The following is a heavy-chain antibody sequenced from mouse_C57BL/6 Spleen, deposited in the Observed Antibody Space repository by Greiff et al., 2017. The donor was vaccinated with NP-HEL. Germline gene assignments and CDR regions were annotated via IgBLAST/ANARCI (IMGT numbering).Heavy chain of an antibody. CDR2: INPSNGGT. V-gene: IGHV1-53*01. Sequence: VQLQQPGTELVKPGASVKLSCKASGYTFTSYWMHWVKQRPGQGLEWIGNINPSNGGTNYNEKFKSKATLTVDKSSSTAYMQLSSLTSEDSAVYYCARNPLYYYGSTYFDYWGQGTTLTVSS. CDR3: ARNPLYYYGSTYFDY. D-gene: IGHD1-1*01. CDR1: GYTFTSYW. J-gene: IGHJ2*01.